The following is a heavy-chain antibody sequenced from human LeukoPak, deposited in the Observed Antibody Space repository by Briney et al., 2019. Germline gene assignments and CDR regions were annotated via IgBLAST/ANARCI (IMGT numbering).Heavy chain of an antibody. CDR1: GGSFSGYY. Sequence: PSETLSLTCAVYGGSFSGYYWSWIRQPPGKGLEWIGEINHSGSTNYNPSLKSRVTISVDTSKNQFSLKLSSVTAADTAVYYCARHAAASRYCSSTSCYRSEYFQHWGQGTLVTVSS. CDR2: INHSGST. CDR3: ARHAAASRYCSSTSCYRSEYFQH. V-gene: IGHV4-34*01. D-gene: IGHD2-2*01. J-gene: IGHJ1*01.